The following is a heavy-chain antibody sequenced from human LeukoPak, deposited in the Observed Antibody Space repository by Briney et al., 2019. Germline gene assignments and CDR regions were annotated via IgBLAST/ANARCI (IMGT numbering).Heavy chain of an antibody. J-gene: IGHJ4*02. CDR1: GGSVSSYY. CDR3: ARHGSLGSGWLY. Sequence: SETLSLTCSVSGGSVSSYYWSWIRQSPGKGLEWIGYIHNSGRTNYNPSLKSRVTGFVDTSKNQVSLRLSSVTAADTAVYYCARHGSLGSGWLYWGQGTLVTVSS. D-gene: IGHD6-19*01. CDR2: IHNSGRT. V-gene: IGHV4-59*08.